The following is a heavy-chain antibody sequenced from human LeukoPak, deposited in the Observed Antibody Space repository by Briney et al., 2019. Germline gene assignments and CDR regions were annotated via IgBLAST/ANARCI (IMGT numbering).Heavy chain of an antibody. CDR1: GFTFSSYE. CDR2: ISNSGSSI. J-gene: IGHJ6*03. D-gene: IGHD3-16*02. Sequence: GGSLRLSCAASGFTFSSYEMNWVRQAPGKGLEWVSYISNSGSSIYYADSVKGRFTISRDNAKNALYLQMNSLRAEDTAVYYGARASGLSYMDVWGRGTTVTVSS. CDR3: ARASGLSYMDV. V-gene: IGHV3-48*03.